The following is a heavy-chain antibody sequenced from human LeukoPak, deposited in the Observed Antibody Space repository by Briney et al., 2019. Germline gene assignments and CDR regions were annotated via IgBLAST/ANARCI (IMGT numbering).Heavy chain of an antibody. D-gene: IGHD3-22*01. Sequence: SVKVSCKASGGTFSSYAISWVRQAPGQGLEWMGGIIPMFGTAKYAQRFQGRVTITADESTSTAYMELSSLRSEDTAVYYCARTGDDSSGFYGSSLDYWGQGTLVTVSS. V-gene: IGHV1-69*13. CDR3: ARTGDDSSGFYGSSLDY. CDR2: IIPMFGTA. J-gene: IGHJ4*02. CDR1: GGTFSSYA.